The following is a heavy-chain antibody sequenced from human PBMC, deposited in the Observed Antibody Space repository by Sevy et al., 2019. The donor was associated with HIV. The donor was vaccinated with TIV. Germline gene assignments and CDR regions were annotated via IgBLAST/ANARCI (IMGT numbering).Heavy chain of an antibody. CDR2: IRRNSHEPYGGTT. J-gene: IGHJ4*02. V-gene: IGHV3-49*03. CDR3: TRALATADTPEYYFDY. CDR1: GFTFGDYA. D-gene: IGHD5-12*01. Sequence: GGSPRLSCTSSGFTFGDYAMSWFRQAPGKGLEWVAFIRRNSHEPYGGTTEYAASVKGRFTISRDDSKSIAYLQMNSLKTEDTAVYYCTRALATADTPEYYFDYWGQGILVTVSS.